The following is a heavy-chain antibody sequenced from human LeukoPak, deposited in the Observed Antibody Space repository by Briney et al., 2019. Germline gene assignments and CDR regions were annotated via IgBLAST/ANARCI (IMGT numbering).Heavy chain of an antibody. J-gene: IGHJ4*02. CDR1: GFTFSSYG. CDR2: ISYDGSNK. CDR3: AKDLRYSGYDYFDY. Sequence: GGSLRLSRAACGFTFSSYGMHWVRQAPGKGLEWVAVISYDGSNKYYADSVKGRFTISRDNSKNTLYLQMNSLRAEDTAVYYRAKDLRYSGYDYFDYWGQGTLVTVSS. D-gene: IGHD5-12*01. V-gene: IGHV3-30*18.